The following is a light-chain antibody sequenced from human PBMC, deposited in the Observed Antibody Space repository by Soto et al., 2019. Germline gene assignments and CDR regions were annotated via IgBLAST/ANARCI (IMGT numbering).Light chain of an antibody. CDR2: AAS. V-gene: IGKV1-39*01. J-gene: IGKJ3*01. CDR1: QTIARY. Sequence: DIQMTQSPSPLSASVGDRIIITCRASQTIARYINWFQQKSGQPPKLLVYAASTLRHGVPSRFSASGSGSHFTLTINSLQPEDLATYYCQQSYNAPFNFGPGTRWIS. CDR3: QQSYNAPFN.